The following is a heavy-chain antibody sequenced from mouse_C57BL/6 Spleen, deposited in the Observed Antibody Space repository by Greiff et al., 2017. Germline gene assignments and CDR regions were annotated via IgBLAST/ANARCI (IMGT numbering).Heavy chain of an antibody. J-gene: IGHJ4*01. CDR1: GYTFTSYW. CDR3: TNGGYDYKDYYAMDY. CDR2: IYPGNSDT. D-gene: IGHD2-4*01. Sequence: EVQLQQSGTVLARPGASVKMSCKTSGYTFTSYWMHWVKQRPGQGLEWIGAIYPGNSDTSYNQKFKGKAKLTAVTSASTTYMELGSLTNEDSAVYYCTNGGYDYKDYYAMDYWGQGTSVTVSS. V-gene: IGHV1-5*01.